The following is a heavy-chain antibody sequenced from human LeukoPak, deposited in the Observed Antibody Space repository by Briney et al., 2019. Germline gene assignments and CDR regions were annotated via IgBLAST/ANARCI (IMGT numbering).Heavy chain of an antibody. D-gene: IGHD6-25*01. J-gene: IGHJ6*02. CDR3: ARDGSVASSPGYYGMDV. V-gene: IGHV3-48*01. Sequence: GGSLRLSCAASGFTFSSYSMNWVRQAPGKGLEWVSYISSSSSTIYYADSVKGRFTISRDNAKNSLYLQMNSLRAEDTAVYYCARDGSVASSPGYYGMDVWGQGTTVTVSS. CDR2: ISSSSSTI. CDR1: GFTFSSYS.